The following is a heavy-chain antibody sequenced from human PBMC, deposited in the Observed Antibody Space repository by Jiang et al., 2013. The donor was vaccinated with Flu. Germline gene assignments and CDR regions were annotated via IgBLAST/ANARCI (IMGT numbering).Heavy chain of an antibody. Sequence: NSGGTNYAQKFQGRVTMTRDTSISTAYMELSRLRSDDTAVYYCARGVYYGGNSYWYFDLWGRGTLVTVSS. D-gene: IGHD4-23*01. CDR3: ARGVYYGGNSYWYFDL. V-gene: IGHV1-2*02. CDR2: NSGGT. J-gene: IGHJ2*01.